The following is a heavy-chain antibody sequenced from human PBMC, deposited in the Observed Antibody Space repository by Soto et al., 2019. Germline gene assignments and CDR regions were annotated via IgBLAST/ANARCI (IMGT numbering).Heavy chain of an antibody. D-gene: IGHD3-16*01. V-gene: IGHV2-5*02. CDR3: APIPNYYQYDWFDP. J-gene: IGHJ5*02. Sequence: QITLKESGPTLVKPTQTLTLTCTFSGFSLTTRGVGVGWIRQPPGKALECLALIYWDDDKRYSPSLQSRLSIPQDTPKNQVVPTKTNVDPVETATYYCAPIPNYYQYDWFDPWGQGTLVSVS. CDR2: IYWDDDK. CDR1: GFSLTTRGVG.